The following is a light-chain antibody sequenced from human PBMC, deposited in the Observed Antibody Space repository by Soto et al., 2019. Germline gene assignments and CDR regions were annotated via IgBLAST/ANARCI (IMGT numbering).Light chain of an antibody. J-gene: IGKJ1*01. Sequence: EVVLTQSPCTLSLSPGERATLSCRASQTVSTNYLAWYQRKPGQAPRLLIYGASSRATDIPRRFSGSGSGTDCTLTITRLEPEDFAVYFCQQYGSSPPTFGQGTKVEIK. V-gene: IGKV3-20*01. CDR1: QTVSTNY. CDR3: QQYGSSPPT. CDR2: GAS.